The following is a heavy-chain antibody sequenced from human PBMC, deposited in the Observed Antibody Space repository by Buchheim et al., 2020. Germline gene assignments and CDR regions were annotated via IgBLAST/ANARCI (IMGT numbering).Heavy chain of an antibody. J-gene: IGHJ4*02. D-gene: IGHD3-22*01. CDR1: GGTFSSYT. CDR2: IIPILGIA. CDR3: AAHYYDSSGYYPRWDY. V-gene: IGHV1-69*02. Sequence: QVQLVQSGAEVKKPGSSVKVSCKASGGTFSSYTISWVRQAPGQGLEWMGRIIPILGIANYAQKFQGRVTITAAKSTSTAYIELSSLRSEDTAVYYCAAHYYDSSGYYPRWDYWGQGTL.